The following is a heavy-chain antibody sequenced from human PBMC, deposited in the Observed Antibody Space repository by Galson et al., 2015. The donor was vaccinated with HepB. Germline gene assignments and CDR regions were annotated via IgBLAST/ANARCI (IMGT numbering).Heavy chain of an antibody. CDR1: GFTFSNYW. V-gene: IGHV3-7*03. CDR2: IKVDGSEK. D-gene: IGHD3-16*02. CDR3: ARDQVYIWGTYRYWQHDY. Sequence: SLRLSCAASGFTFSNYWMSWVRQAPGKGLEWVANIKVDGSEKYYVDSVKGRFTISRDNAKNSLYLQTNSLRADDTAVYYCARDQVYIWGTYRYWQHDYWGQGTLVTVSS. J-gene: IGHJ4*02.